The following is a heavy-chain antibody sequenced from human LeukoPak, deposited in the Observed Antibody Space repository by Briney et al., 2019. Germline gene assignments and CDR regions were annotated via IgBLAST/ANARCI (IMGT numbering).Heavy chain of an antibody. CDR2: INSGSST. D-gene: IGHD3-22*01. Sequence: GGSLRLSCAASGLTVSSNYMSWVRQAPGKGLYWVSVINSGSSTYYADSVKGRFTISRDNSKNTLYLQMNSLRAEDTAVYYCARGGDSSGSVRTAFDIWGQGTMVTVSS. V-gene: IGHV3-53*01. J-gene: IGHJ3*02. CDR1: GLTVSSNY. CDR3: ARGGDSSGSVRTAFDI.